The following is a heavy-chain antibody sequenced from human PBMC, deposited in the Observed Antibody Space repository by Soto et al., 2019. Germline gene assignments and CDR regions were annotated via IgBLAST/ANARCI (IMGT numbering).Heavy chain of an antibody. D-gene: IGHD6-13*01. CDR3: ARDLAAAGGNNFDY. Sequence: VQLVQSGAEMQQPGASVRVSCKASGGTFTSYYMHWVRQAPGQGLEWMGIINPSGGSTRYVQKFQGRVTMTRDTSTSTVYMELSSLRSEDTAVYYCARDLAAAGGNNFDYWGQGTLLTVSS. V-gene: IGHV1-46*01. J-gene: IGHJ4*02. CDR1: GGTFTSYY. CDR2: INPSGGST.